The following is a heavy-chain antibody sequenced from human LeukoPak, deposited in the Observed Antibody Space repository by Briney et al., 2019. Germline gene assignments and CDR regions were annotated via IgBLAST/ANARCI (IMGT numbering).Heavy chain of an antibody. V-gene: IGHV4-34*01. CDR1: GDSFSGYY. J-gene: IGHJ4*02. D-gene: IGHD6-6*01. CDR3: ARGGIAARPSDY. Sequence: SETLSLTCSVSGDSFSGYYWSWIRQPPGKGLEWIGEINHSGSTNYNPSLKSRVTISVDTSKNQFSLKLSSVTAADTAVYYCARGGIAARPSDYWGQGILVTVFS. CDR2: INHSGST.